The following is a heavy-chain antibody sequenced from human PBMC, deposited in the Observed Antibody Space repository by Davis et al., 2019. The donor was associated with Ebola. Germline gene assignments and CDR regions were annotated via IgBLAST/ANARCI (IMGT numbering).Heavy chain of an antibody. CDR1: GDSISSSSYY. V-gene: IGHV4-61*05. CDR3: ARHKGRVRYYGMDV. Sequence: GSLRLSCTVSGDSISSSSYYWSWIRQPPGKGLEWIGYIYYSGSTNYNPSLKSRVTISVDTSKNQFSLKLSSVTAADTAVYYCARHKGRVRYYGMDVWGQGTTVTVSS. CDR2: IYYSGST. J-gene: IGHJ6*02.